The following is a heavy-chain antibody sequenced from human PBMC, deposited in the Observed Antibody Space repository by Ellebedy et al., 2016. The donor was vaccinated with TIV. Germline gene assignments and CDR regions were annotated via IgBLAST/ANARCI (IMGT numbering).Heavy chain of an antibody. V-gene: IGHV1-18*04. CDR2: ISVYNGDT. CDR1: GYSFYNYD. D-gene: IGHD3-10*01. Sequence: AASVKVSCKASGYSFYNYDINWARQASGQGPEWMGWISVYNGDTNFEQKFQGRVTMTTDTSTRTTYMALRSLGSDDTSVYYGAQTRINMVRGYYGTDVWGQGTTVTVSS. CDR3: AQTRINMVRGYYGTDV. J-gene: IGHJ6*02.